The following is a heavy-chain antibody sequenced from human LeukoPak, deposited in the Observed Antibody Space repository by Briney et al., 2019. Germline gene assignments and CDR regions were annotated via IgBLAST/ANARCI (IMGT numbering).Heavy chain of an antibody. J-gene: IGHJ3*02. V-gene: IGHV3-53*01. CDR3: ARDRAIILFGAFDI. Sequence: GGSLRLSCAASGFTVSTSYMNWVRQAPGKGLEWVSVIYSGGRTSYADSVKGRFTISRDNSKNTLYLQMNSLRAEDTAVYYCARDRAIILFGAFDIWGQGTMVTVSS. D-gene: IGHD3-3*01. CDR2: IYSGGRT. CDR1: GFTVSTSY.